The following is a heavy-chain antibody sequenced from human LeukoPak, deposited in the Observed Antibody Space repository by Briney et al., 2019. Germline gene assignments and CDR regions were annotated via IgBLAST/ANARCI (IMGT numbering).Heavy chain of an antibody. D-gene: IGHD3-16*01. CDR3: ARWGHGLAHFDY. Sequence: SQTLSLTCAISGDSIPRNSVAWNWIRQSPSRGLEWLGRTYYRSKWYDDYAVSVKSRITITPDTSKNHFSLQLNSVTPEDTAVYCCARWGHGLAHFDYWGQGTLVTVSS. CDR1: GDSIPRNSVA. V-gene: IGHV6-1*01. CDR2: TYYRSKWYD. J-gene: IGHJ4*02.